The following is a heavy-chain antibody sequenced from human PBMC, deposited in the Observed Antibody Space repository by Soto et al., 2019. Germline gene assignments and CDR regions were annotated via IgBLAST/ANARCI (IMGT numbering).Heavy chain of an antibody. D-gene: IGHD6-19*01. J-gene: IGHJ4*02. CDR3: AEYLRTAVAVPVQY. CDR2: IGGLGGSE. CDR1: GFTFSSYA. Sequence: PGGSLRLSRAASGFTFSSYAMRWVRQSPGKGVELVSAIGGLGGSEYYAGCVKRWFTISRDNSNNTLYLQMNSLRAEDTAVYYCAEYLRTAVAVPVQYGGQGALVTVSS. V-gene: IGHV3-23*01.